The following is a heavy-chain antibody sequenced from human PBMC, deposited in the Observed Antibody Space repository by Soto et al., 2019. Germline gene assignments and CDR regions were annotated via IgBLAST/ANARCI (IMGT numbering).Heavy chain of an antibody. V-gene: IGHV4-39*01. CDR2: IYYSGST. Sequence: PSETLSLTCTVSGGSISSSSYYWGWIRPPPGKGLEWIGSIYYSGSTYYNPSLKRRVTISVDTSKNQFYLKLSSVPAADTAVYYCARQGGYYGMEVWGQEATVTVS. J-gene: IGHJ6*01. CDR3: ARQGGYYGMEV. CDR1: GGSISSSSYY. D-gene: IGHD3-16*01.